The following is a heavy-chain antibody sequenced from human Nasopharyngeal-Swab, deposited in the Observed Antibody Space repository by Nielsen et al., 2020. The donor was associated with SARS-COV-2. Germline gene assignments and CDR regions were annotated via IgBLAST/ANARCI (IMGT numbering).Heavy chain of an antibody. Sequence: GGSLRLSCKGSGSSFTSYWIGWVRQMPGKGLEWMGIIYPGDSDTRYSPSFQGQVTISADKSISTAYLQWSSLKASDTAMYYCARQGAVAGYYYYYMGVWGKGTTVTVSS. CDR2: IYPGDSDT. CDR3: ARQGAVAGYYYYYMGV. J-gene: IGHJ6*03. V-gene: IGHV5-51*01. D-gene: IGHD6-19*01. CDR1: GSSFTSYW.